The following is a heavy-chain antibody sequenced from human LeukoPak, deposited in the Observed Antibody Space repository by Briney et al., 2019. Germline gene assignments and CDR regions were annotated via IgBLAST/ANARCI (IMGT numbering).Heavy chain of an antibody. J-gene: IGHJ3*02. Sequence: ASVKVSCKASGYTFTSYGISWVRQAPGQGLEWMGWISAYNGNTNYAQKLQGRVTMTTDTSTSTAYMELRSLRSDDTAVYYCARQVAYNWNDGGAFDIWGQGTMVTVPS. CDR2: ISAYNGNT. CDR3: ARQVAYNWNDGGAFDI. CDR1: GYTFTSYG. D-gene: IGHD1-1*01. V-gene: IGHV1-18*01.